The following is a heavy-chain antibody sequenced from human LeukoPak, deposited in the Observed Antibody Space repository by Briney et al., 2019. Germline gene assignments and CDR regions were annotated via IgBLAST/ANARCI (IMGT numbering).Heavy chain of an antibody. V-gene: IGHV3-7*01. CDR3: QRYYDGSGYEDAFDI. J-gene: IGHJ4*02. Sequence: PGGSLRLSCAASGFTFSSYWMSWVRQAPGKGLAWVANIKQDGSKKFYVDSVKGRFTISRDNAKNSLYLQMNSLRAEDTAMYYCQRYYDGSGYEDAFDIWGQGTLVTVSS. CDR1: GFTFSSYW. D-gene: IGHD3-22*01. CDR2: IKQDGSKK.